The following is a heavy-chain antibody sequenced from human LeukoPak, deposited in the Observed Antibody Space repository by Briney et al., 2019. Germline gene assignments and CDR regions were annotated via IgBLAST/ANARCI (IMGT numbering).Heavy chain of an antibody. D-gene: IGHD1-26*01. CDR1: GYTFTGYY. CDR3: AIPVVGATKNWFDP. J-gene: IGHJ5*02. V-gene: IGHV1-2*04. CDR2: INPNSGGT. Sequence: ASVKVSCKASGYTFTGYYMHWVRQAPGQGLEWMGWINPNSGGTNYAQKFQGWVTMTRDTSISTAYMELSRLRSDDTAVYYCAIPVVGATKNWFDPWGQGTLVTVSS.